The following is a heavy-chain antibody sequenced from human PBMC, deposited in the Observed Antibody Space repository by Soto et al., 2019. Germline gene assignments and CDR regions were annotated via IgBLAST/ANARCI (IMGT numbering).Heavy chain of an antibody. Sequence: ASVKVSCKASGYTFTSYAMHWVRQAPGQRLEWMGWINAGNGNTKYSQKFQGRVTMTRDTSVSTAYMELSSLRSEDTAVYYCARGLVTMIVVVTDDAFDIWGQGTMVTVSS. CDR2: INAGNGNT. CDR1: GYTFTSYA. V-gene: IGHV1-3*01. D-gene: IGHD3-22*01. J-gene: IGHJ3*02. CDR3: ARGLVTMIVVVTDDAFDI.